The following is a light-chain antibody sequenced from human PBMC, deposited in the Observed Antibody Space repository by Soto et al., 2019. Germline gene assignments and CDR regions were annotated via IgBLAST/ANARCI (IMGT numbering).Light chain of an antibody. J-gene: IGLJ3*02. Sequence: QSVLTQPPSVSGAPGQRVTISCSGSSSNIGAGYDVHWYQQLPGTAPKLLIYDNNNRPSGVPGRFSGSKSGTSASLAITGLQAEDEADYYCQSYDSSLSGSRVFGGGTKLTVL. CDR2: DNN. CDR1: SSNIGAGYD. CDR3: QSYDSSLSGSRV. V-gene: IGLV1-40*01.